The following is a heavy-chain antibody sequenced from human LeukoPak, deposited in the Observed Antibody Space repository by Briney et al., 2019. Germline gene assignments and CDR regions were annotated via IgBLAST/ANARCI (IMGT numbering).Heavy chain of an antibody. D-gene: IGHD1-14*01. CDR1: GYTFTSSV. J-gene: IGHJ2*01. CDR2: MNPNSGYT. CDR3: ARISDHNWYFDL. Sequence: ASVKVSCKASGYTFTSSVINWVRRATGQGLEGMGWMNPNSGYTGYSQKFQGRVTMTRNTSITTAYMELSNLRSEDTAVYYCARISDHNWYFDLWGRGTLVTVSS. V-gene: IGHV1-8*01.